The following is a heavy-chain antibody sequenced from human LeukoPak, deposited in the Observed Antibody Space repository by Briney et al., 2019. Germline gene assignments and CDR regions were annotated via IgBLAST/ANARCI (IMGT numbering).Heavy chain of an antibody. J-gene: IGHJ5*02. Sequence: GGSLRLSCTASGFTFSSYWMSWVRQAPGKGLEWVADIKPDGSEGYYVDSVKGRFTISRDNAKNSLYLQMNSLRAEDTAVYSCARDSKLRSGGLFDPWGRGTLVTVSS. D-gene: IGHD2-15*01. V-gene: IGHV3-7*01. CDR3: ARDSKLRSGGLFDP. CDR2: IKPDGSEG. CDR1: GFTFSSYW.